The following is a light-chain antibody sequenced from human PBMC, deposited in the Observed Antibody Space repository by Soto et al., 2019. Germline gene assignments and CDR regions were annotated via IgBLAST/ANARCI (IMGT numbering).Light chain of an antibody. CDR1: SSNIGAGYD. V-gene: IGLV1-40*01. Sequence: QLVLTQPPSVSGAPGQRVTISCTGSSSNIGAGYDVHWYQQLPGTAPKVLIYGNSNRPSGVPDRFSGSKSGTSAFLAITGLQAEDEADYYCQSYDSSLSGYVFGTGTKVTVL. CDR2: GNS. CDR3: QSYDSSLSGYV. J-gene: IGLJ1*01.